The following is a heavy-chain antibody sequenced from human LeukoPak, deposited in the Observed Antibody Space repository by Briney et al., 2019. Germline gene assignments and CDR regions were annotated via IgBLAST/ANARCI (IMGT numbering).Heavy chain of an antibody. V-gene: IGHV3-23*01. CDR2: ISGSGGST. CDR1: GFTFSSYG. CDR3: AKAVVRGVRLYYFDY. J-gene: IGHJ4*02. Sequence: GGSLRLSCAASGFTFSSYGMSWVRQAPGKGLEWVSAISGSGGSTYYADSVKGRFTISRDNSKNTLYLQMNSLRAEDTAVYYCAKAVVRGVRLYYFDYWGQGTLVTVSS. D-gene: IGHD3-10*01.